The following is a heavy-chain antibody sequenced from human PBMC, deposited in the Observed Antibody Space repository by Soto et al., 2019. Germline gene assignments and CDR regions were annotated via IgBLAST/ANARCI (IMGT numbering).Heavy chain of an antibody. J-gene: IGHJ6*02. CDR2: MSYDETNR. CDR3: AREIDGMDV. Sequence: QVQLVESGGGVVQPGRSLRLSCAAFGFALSSAIMHWIRQAPGKGLEWVTAMSYDETNRYYAASVKGRFTISGDNSNNTLYLQMNSLRLEDTAVYYCAREIDGMDVWGQGTTVTVSS. CDR1: GFALSSAI. V-gene: IGHV3-30*03.